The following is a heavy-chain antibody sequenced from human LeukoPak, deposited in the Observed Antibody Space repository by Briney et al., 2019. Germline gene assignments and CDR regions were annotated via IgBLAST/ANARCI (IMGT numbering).Heavy chain of an antibody. CDR2: ISAYNGNT. CDR1: GYTFTSYG. V-gene: IGHV1-18*01. Sequence: ASVKVSCKASGYTFTSYGISWVRQAPGQGLEWMGWISAYNGNTNYAQKLQGRVAMTTDTSTSTAYMELRSLRSDDTAVYYCARAWGERPGLFWSGYSGKGWFDPWGQGTLVTVSS. D-gene: IGHD3-3*01. J-gene: IGHJ5*02. CDR3: ARAWGERPGLFWSGYSGKGWFDP.